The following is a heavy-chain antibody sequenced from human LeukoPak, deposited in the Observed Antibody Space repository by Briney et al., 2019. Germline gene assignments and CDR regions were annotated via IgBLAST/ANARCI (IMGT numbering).Heavy chain of an antibody. CDR2: IYPGDSDI. J-gene: IGHJ3*02. CDR1: GYSFTSQW. CDR3: ARRMIRGIIWAFDI. V-gene: IGHV5-51*01. Sequence: GESLKISCQGSGYSFTSQWIAWVRQMPGKGLEWMGIIYPGDSDIRYSPSFEGQVTFSADKSISTAYLQWSSLKASDTAMYYCARRMIRGIIWAFDIWGQGTMVTVSS. D-gene: IGHD3-10*01.